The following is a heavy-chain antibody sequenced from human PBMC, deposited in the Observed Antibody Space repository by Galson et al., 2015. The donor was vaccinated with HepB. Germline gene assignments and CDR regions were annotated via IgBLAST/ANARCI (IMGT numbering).Heavy chain of an antibody. V-gene: IGHV3-11*06. CDR1: GFSFSDYY. CDR2: ISGSSIYT. J-gene: IGHJ5*01. CDR3: ARAENCGGGECWLVDS. Sequence: SLRLSCAASGFSFSDYYMNWIRQTPGKGLEWLSYISGSSIYTNYAGSVKGRFTISRDNAKNSLYLQMNSLRAEDSAVYYCARAENCGGGECWLVDSWGLGTLVTVSS. D-gene: IGHD2-21*01.